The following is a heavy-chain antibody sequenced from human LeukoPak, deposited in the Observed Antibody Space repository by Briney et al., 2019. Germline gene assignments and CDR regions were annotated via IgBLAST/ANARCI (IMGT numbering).Heavy chain of an antibody. V-gene: IGHV1-18*01. CDR1: GYTFTSYG. J-gene: IGHJ6*03. D-gene: IGHD3-10*01. Sequence: ASVKVSCKASGYTFTSYGISWVRQAPGQGLEWMGWISAYNGNTNYAQTLQGRVTMTTDTSTSTAHVDLRSLRSDDTAVYDCARDSTMTARGARSRTEALDRDVWGKGTTVTVSS. CDR3: ARDSTMTARGARSRTEALDRDV. CDR2: ISAYNGNT.